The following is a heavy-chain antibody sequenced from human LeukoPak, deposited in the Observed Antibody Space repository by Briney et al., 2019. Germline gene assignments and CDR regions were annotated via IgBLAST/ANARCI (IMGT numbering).Heavy chain of an antibody. CDR2: IIPIFGTA. V-gene: IGHV1-69*13. CDR3: AGALGYCSSTSCFRGPAAFDI. D-gene: IGHD2-2*01. CDR1: GGTFSSYA. J-gene: IGHJ3*02. Sequence: GASVKVSCKASGGTFSSYAIGWVRQAPGQGLEWMGGIIPIFGTANYAQKFQGRVTITADESTSTAYMELSSLRSEDTAVYYCAGALGYCSSTSCFRGPAAFDIWGQGTMVTVSS.